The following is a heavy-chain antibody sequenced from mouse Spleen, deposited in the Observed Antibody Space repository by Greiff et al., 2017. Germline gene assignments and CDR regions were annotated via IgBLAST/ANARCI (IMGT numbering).Heavy chain of an antibody. CDR1: GFTFSSYA. Sequence: DVMLVESGEGLVKPGGSLKLSCAASGFTFSSYAMSWVRQTPEKRLEWVAYISSGGDYIYYADTVKGRFTISRDNARNTLYLQMSSLKSEDTAMYYCTREGVYYPYFDYWGQGTTLTVSS. V-gene: IGHV5-9-1*02. J-gene: IGHJ2*01. CDR2: ISSGGDYI. D-gene: IGHD1-1*01. CDR3: TREGVYYPYFDY.